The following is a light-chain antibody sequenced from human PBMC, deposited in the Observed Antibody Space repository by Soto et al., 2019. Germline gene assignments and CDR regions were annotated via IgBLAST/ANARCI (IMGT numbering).Light chain of an antibody. Sequence: EIVLTQSPATLSLSPGERATLSCRASQGVSSNCLAWYQQKPGQAPRLLIYDASTRATGIPDRFSGSGSGTDFTLTISRLEPEDFAVYYCQQYGSSPPYSFGQGTKLEIK. J-gene: IGKJ2*03. CDR1: QGVSSNC. CDR3: QQYGSSPPYS. CDR2: DAS. V-gene: IGKV3-20*01.